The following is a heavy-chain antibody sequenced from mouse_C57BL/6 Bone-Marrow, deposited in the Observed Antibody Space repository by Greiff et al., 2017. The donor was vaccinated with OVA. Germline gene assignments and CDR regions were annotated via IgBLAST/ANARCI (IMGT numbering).Heavy chain of an antibody. CDR2: IHPSDSDT. J-gene: IGHJ2*01. CDR3: ATPFITTEGYFDY. Sequence: QVQLQQPGAELVKPGASVKVSCKASGYTFTSYWMHWVKQRPGQGLEWIGRIHPSDSDTNYNQKCKGKATLTVDKSSSTAYMQLSTLTSADSAVYYCATPFITTEGYFDYWGQGTTLTVSS. CDR1: GYTFTSYW. D-gene: IGHD1-1*01. V-gene: IGHV1-74*01.